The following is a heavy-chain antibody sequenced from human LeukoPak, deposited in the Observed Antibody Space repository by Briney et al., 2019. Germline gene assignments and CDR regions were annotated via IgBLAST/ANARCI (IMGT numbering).Heavy chain of an antibody. CDR1: GFTFSGST. CDR2: ISSSGDTT. V-gene: IGHV3-64D*09. J-gene: IGHJ4*02. Sequence: GGSLRLSCSASGFTFSGSTMRWVRQAPGKGLEFVSAISSSGDTTYYADSVKGRFTISRDSSKNTLHLQISSLRVDDTAVYYCVKDWQLVFWGQGTLVTVSS. D-gene: IGHD6-6*01. CDR3: VKDWQLVF.